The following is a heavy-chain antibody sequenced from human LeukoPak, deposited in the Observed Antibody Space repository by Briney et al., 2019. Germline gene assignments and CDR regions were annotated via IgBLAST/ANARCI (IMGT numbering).Heavy chain of an antibody. Sequence: GGSLRLSCAASGFPFSSYGMHWVRQAPGKGLEWVARLVYDARSDYANSVKGRFSISRDDSKNTLFLDMSNLRVEDTALYYCARDLSAAFDFWGQGVLVTVSS. CDR2: LVYDARS. CDR1: GFPFSSYG. V-gene: IGHV3-33*01. J-gene: IGHJ4*02. CDR3: ARDLSAAFDF. D-gene: IGHD6-25*01.